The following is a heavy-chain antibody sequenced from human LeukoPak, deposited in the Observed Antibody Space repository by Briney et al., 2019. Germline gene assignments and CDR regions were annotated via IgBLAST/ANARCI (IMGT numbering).Heavy chain of an antibody. CDR1: GDSVSSSRDA. J-gene: IGHJ3*02. Sequence: SQTLSLTCAISGDSVSSSRDAWNWIRQSPSRGLEWLGRTYYRSNDYAVSVKTRMTINVDTSRNQVSLQLSSVTPEDTAVYYWARGRNNAFDIWGQGTMVTVS. V-gene: IGHV6-1*01. CDR3: ARGRNNAFDI. CDR2: TYYRSN. D-gene: IGHD1/OR15-1a*01.